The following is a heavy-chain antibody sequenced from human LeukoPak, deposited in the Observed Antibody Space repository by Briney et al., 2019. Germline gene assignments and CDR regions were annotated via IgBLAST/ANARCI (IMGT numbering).Heavy chain of an antibody. CDR3: ARDPNWGLRYWYFDL. CDR2: INHSGST. D-gene: IGHD7-27*01. J-gene: IGHJ2*01. V-gene: IGHV4-34*01. CDR1: GGSFSGYY. Sequence: SETLSLTCAVYGGSFSGYYWSWIRQPPGKGLEWIGEINHSGSTNYNPSLKSRVTISVDTSKNQFSLKLSSVTAADTAVYYCARDPNWGLRYWYFDLWGRGTLATVSS.